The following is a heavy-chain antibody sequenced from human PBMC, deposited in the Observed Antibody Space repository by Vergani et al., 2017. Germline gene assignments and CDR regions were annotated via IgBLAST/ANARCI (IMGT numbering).Heavy chain of an antibody. J-gene: IGHJ6*02. V-gene: IGHV6-1*01. CDR2: TYYRSKWYN. D-gene: IGHD4-23*01. CDR3: ARALGGSYGGNSGDYYGMDV. CDR1: GDSVSSNSAA. Sequence: QVQLQESGPGLVKPSQTLSLTCAISGDSVSSNSAAWNWIRQSPSRGLEWLGRTYYRSKWYNDYAVSVKSRITINPDTSKNQFSLKLSSVTAAYTAVYYCARALGGSYGGNSGDYYGMDVWGQGTTVTVSS.